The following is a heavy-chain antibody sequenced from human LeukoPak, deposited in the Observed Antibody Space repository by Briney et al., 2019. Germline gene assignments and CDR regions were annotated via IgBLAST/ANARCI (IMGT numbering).Heavy chain of an antibody. V-gene: IGHV3-30*18. CDR3: AKDHYYGSGSPYGMDV. CDR2: ISYDGSNK. CDR1: GFTFSSYG. D-gene: IGHD3-10*01. J-gene: IGHJ6*02. Sequence: PGGSLRLSCAASGFTFSSYGMHWVRQAPGKGLEWVAVISYDGSNKYCADSVKGRFTISRDNSKNTLYLQMNSLRAEDTAVYYCAKDHYYGSGSPYGMDVWGQGTTVTVSS.